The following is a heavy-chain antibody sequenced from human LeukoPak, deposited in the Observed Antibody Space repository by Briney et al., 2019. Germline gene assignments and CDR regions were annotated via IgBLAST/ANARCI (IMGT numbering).Heavy chain of an antibody. CDR1: GLTVSSSY. V-gene: IGHV3-53*01. J-gene: IGHJ4*02. D-gene: IGHD4-17*01. Sequence: PGGSLRLSCVVSGLTVSSSYMSWVRQAPGKGLEWVSIIYSGVGTYYADSVKGRFTISRDNSKNTLYLQMNSLRAEDTAVYYCARVYGDPSYYFDYWGQGTLVTVSS. CDR2: IYSGVGT. CDR3: ARVYGDPSYYFDY.